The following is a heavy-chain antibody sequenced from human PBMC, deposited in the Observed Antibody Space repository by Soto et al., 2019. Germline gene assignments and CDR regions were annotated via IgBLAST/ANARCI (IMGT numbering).Heavy chain of an antibody. CDR1: GGSISSSNW. CDR2: IYHSGST. V-gene: IGHV4-4*02. CDR3: ARLGYCSSTSCYRGENYYYGMDA. D-gene: IGHD2-2*02. J-gene: IGHJ6*02. Sequence: XETLSLTCAVSGGSISSSNWWSWVRQPPVKGLEWIGEIYHSGSTNYNPSLKSRVTISVDKSKNQFSLKLSSVTAADTAVYYCARLGYCSSTSCYRGENYYYGMDAWGQGTTVTVSS.